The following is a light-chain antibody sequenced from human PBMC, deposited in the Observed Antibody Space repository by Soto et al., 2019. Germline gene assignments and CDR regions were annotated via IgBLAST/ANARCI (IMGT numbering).Light chain of an antibody. V-gene: IGKV1-39*01. J-gene: IGKJ1*01. CDR2: ATS. CDR3: QQSYRDAWT. CDR1: QNISSH. Sequence: DIQMTQSPSSLSASVGDRVTITCRASQNISSHLSWYQQKPGKAPKLLIYATSSLESGLPSRFSGSGSGQDFTLAISSLQPENCATYYCQQSYRDAWTFGQGTKVQIK.